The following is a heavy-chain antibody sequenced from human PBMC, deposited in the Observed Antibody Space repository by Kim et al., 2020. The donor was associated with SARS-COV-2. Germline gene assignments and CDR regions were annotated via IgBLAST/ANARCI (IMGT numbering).Heavy chain of an antibody. D-gene: IGHD2-2*02. Sequence: GGSLRLSCAASGFTFSSYAMSWVRQAPGKGLEWVSAISGSGGSTYYADSVKGRFTISRDNSKNTLYLQMNSLRAEDTAVYYCAKRVDCSSTSCYTALFDYWGQGTLVTVSS. CDR1: GFTFSSYA. J-gene: IGHJ4*02. CDR3: AKRVDCSSTSCYTALFDY. V-gene: IGHV3-23*01. CDR2: ISGSGGST.